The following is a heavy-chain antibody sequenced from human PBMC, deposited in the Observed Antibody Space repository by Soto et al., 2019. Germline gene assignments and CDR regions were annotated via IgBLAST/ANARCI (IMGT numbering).Heavy chain of an antibody. J-gene: IGHJ4*02. CDR3: ARNERGYSYGSLDY. CDR2: TSYDGSDK. D-gene: IGHD5-18*01. CDR1: GFTFSKNI. Sequence: QVQLVESGGGGVQPGRSLRLSWAASGFTFSKNIFTWFRQAPGKGLEWVAVTSYDGSDKYYADSVKGRFTISRDNSKNTLYLQMNSLRAEDTAVYYCARNERGYSYGSLDYWGQGALVTVSS. V-gene: IGHV3-30*04.